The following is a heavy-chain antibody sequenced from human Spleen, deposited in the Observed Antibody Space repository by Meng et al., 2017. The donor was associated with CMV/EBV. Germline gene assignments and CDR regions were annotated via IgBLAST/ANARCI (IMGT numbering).Heavy chain of an antibody. CDR3: ARTPREPSYYDFWSGYDLLYLQH. V-gene: IGHV4-39*07. J-gene: IGHJ1*01. D-gene: IGHD3-3*01. Sequence: YCWGWIRQPQGKGLEWFGSIYYSGSTYYNPSLKSRVTISVDTSKNQFSLKLSSVTAADTAVYYCARTPREPSYYDFWSGYDLLYLQHWGQGTLVTVSS. CDR2: IYYSGST. CDR1: YC.